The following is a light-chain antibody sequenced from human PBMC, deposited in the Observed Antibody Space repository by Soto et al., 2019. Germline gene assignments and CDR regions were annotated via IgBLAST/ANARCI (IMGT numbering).Light chain of an antibody. Sequence: DIQMTQSPSSLSASVGDRVTITCQASQDISNYLNWYQHKPGKAPKLLIYDASNLETGVPSRFSGSGSGTDFTFTISSLQAEDIATYYCQQYDNLLRTFGGGTKVEIK. CDR2: DAS. V-gene: IGKV1-33*01. J-gene: IGKJ4*01. CDR1: QDISNY. CDR3: QQYDNLLRT.